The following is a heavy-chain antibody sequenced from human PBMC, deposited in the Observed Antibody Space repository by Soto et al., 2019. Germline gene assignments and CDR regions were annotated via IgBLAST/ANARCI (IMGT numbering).Heavy chain of an antibody. CDR2: ISAYNGNT. CDR1: GYTFTSYG. Sequence: QVQLVQSGAEVKKPGASVKVSCKASGYTFTSYGISWVRQAPGQGLEWMGWISAYNGNTNYAQKLQGRVTMTTDTSTSTAYMELRSLRSDDTAVYYCARVYCSGGSCYSLYYYYGMDVWGQGTTVTVSS. J-gene: IGHJ6*02. V-gene: IGHV1-18*01. CDR3: ARVYCSGGSCYSLYYYYGMDV. D-gene: IGHD2-15*01.